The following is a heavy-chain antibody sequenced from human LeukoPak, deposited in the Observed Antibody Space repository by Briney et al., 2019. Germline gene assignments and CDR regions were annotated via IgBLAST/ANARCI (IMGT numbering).Heavy chain of an antibody. CDR2: IYYSGST. CDR3: ARYLGSLSPFDP. D-gene: IGHD3-10*01. V-gene: IGHV4-39*07. CDR1: GGSISSSSYY. Sequence: SETLSLTCTVSGGSISSSSYYWVWIRQPPGKGLEWIGSIYYSGSTNYNPSLKSRVTISVDTSKNQFSLKLSSVTAADTAVYYCARYLGSLSPFDPWGQGTLVTVSS. J-gene: IGHJ5*02.